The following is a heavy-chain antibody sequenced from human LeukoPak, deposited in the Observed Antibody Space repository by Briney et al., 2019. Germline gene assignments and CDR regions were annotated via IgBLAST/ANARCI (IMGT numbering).Heavy chain of an antibody. J-gene: IGHJ4*02. D-gene: IGHD3-22*01. CDR3: ASSPLPTYYYDSSGYYYYSLDY. CDR2: IIPIFGTA. Sequence: SVKVSCKASGGTFSSYAISWVRRAPGQGLEWMGGIIPIFGTANYAQKFQGRVTITTDESTSTAYMELSSLRSEDTAVYYCASSPLPTYYYDSSGYYYYSLDYWGQGTLVTVSS. CDR1: GGTFSSYA. V-gene: IGHV1-69*05.